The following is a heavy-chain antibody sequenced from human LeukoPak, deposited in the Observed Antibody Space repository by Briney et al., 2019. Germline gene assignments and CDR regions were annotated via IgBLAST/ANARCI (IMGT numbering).Heavy chain of an antibody. CDR3: ASSHYPYYYGMDV. CDR2: ISSNGGST. J-gene: IGHJ6*02. CDR1: GFTFSSYA. Sequence: PGGSLRLSCAASGFTFSSYAMHWVRQAPGKGLEYASAISSNGGSTYYANSVKGRFTISRDNSKNTLYLQMGSLRAEDMAVYYCASSHYPYYYGMDVWGQGTTVTVSS. V-gene: IGHV3-64*01.